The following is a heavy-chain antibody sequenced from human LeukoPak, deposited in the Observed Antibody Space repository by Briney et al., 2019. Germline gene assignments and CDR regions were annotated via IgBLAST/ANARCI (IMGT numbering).Heavy chain of an antibody. CDR1: GFTFSSYA. CDR2: ISYDGSYK. CDR3: AKDGSYSGSYLPDS. Sequence: GRSLRLSCVASGFTFSSYAMHWVRQTPGKGLEWVAVISYDGSYKEYAGSVKGRFTISRDNSENTLYLQMNSLRPDDTAVYYCAKDGSYSGSYLPDSWGQGTPGTVSS. D-gene: IGHD1-26*01. V-gene: IGHV3-30*18. J-gene: IGHJ5*01.